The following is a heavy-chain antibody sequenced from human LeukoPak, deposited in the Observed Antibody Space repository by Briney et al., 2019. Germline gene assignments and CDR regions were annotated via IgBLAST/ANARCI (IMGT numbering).Heavy chain of an antibody. CDR1: GFTFSSYA. CDR2: ISGSGGST. CDR3: AKNLRVESFWFDP. V-gene: IGHV3-23*01. Sequence: PGGSLRLSCAASGFTFSSYAMSWVRQAPGKGLEWVSAISGSGGSTYYADSVKGRFTITRDNSKNTLFLQMNSLRAEDTAVYYCAKNLRVESFWFDPWGQGTLVTVSS. J-gene: IGHJ5*02.